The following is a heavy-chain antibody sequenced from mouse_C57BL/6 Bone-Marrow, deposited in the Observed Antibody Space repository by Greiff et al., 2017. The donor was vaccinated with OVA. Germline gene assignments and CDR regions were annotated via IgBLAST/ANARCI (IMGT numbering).Heavy chain of an antibody. Sequence: EVQRVESGAELVRPGASVKLSCTASGFNIKDYYMHWVKQRPEQGLEWIGRIDPEDGDTEYAPKFQGKATMTADTSSNTAYLQLSSLTSEDTAVYFCTTDDGLRESPLWYFGVWGTGTTVTVSS. CDR2: IDPEDGDT. CDR1: GFNIKDYY. V-gene: IGHV14-1*01. CDR3: TTDDGLRESPLWYFGV. D-gene: IGHD2-4*01. J-gene: IGHJ1*03.